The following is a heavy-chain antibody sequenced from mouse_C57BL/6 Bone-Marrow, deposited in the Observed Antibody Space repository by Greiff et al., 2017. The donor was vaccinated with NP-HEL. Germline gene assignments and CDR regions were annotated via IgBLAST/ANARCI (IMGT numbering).Heavy chain of an antibody. J-gene: IGHJ2*01. Sequence: VQLQESGAELVRPGASVKLSCTASGFNIKDYYMHWVKQRPEQGLEWIGRIDPEDGDTEYAPKFQGKATITADTSSNTAYLQLSSLTSEDTAIYYCARRPFDYWGQGTTLTVSS. CDR2: IDPEDGDT. CDR1: GFNIKDYY. D-gene: IGHD1-2*01. CDR3: ARRPFDY. V-gene: IGHV14-1*01.